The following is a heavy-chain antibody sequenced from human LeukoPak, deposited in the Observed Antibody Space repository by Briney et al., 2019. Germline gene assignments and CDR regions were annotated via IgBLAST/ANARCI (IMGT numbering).Heavy chain of an antibody. V-gene: IGHV3-43D*03. CDR3: AKGYYYYMDV. CDR1: GFTFDDYA. J-gene: IGHJ6*03. Sequence: PGGSLRLSCAASGFTFDDYAMHWVRQAPGKGLEWVSLISWDSGSTYYADSVKGRFTISRDNSKNSLYLQMNSLRAEDTALYYCAKGYYYYMDVWGKGTTVTVSS. CDR2: ISWDSGST.